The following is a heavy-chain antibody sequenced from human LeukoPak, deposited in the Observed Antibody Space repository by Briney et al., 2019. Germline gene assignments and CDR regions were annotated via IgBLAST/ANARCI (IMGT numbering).Heavy chain of an antibody. CDR1: GFIFSTYS. D-gene: IGHD1-26*01. Sequence: GGSLRLSCAASGFIFSTYSMNWVRQAPGKGLEWVGRIKSKTDGGTTDYAAPVKGRFTISRDDSKNTLYLQMNSLKTEDTAVYYCTTGIRWELELSPDAFDIWGQGTMVTVSS. CDR2: IKSKTDGGTT. J-gene: IGHJ3*02. CDR3: TTGIRWELELSPDAFDI. V-gene: IGHV3-15*01.